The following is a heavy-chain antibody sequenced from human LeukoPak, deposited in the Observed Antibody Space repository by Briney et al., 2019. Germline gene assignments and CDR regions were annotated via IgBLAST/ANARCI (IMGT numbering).Heavy chain of an antibody. J-gene: IGHJ4*02. CDR3: VRALGSPSADH. D-gene: IGHD6-6*01. CDR2: ISSYSTYI. Sequence: GGSLRLSCAASGFSFSDYSMNWVRQAPGKGLEWVSFISSYSTYIYYADSLKGRFTISRDNAKDSLSLQMNSLRGEDTAVYYCVRALGSPSADHWGQGTLVTVSS. CDR1: GFSFSDYS. V-gene: IGHV3-21*01.